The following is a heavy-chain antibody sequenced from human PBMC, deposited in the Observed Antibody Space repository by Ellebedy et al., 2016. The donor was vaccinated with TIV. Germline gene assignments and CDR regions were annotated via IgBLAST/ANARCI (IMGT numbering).Heavy chain of an antibody. Sequence: MPSATLSLTCNVSGGSISTYYWSWIRQPPGKGLEWIGYIYNSGTTNYNLSLKSRVSMSLDKTKHQFSLKLTSLTAADTAVYFCARDLGRSGQLAYQHYGLDVWGQGTTVTVSS. CDR3: ARDLGRSGQLAYQHYGLDV. CDR2: IYNSGTT. V-gene: IGHV4-59*01. CDR1: GGSISTYY. D-gene: IGHD6-6*01. J-gene: IGHJ6*02.